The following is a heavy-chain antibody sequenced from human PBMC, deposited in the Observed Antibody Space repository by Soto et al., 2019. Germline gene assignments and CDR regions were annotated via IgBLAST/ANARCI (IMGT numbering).Heavy chain of an antibody. CDR1: GGSVSGYY. J-gene: IGHJ4*02. V-gene: IGHV4-59*08. Sequence: QVQLQESGPGLVKPSETLSLTCTVSGGSVSGYYWGWIRQPPGRGLEYIGHIHYSGSTNYNPSLKSRVPMSVDASRNQFSLKLNSVTAADTAVYFCARHYNSGSYPLDCWGQETLVTVSS. CDR2: IHYSGST. D-gene: IGHD3-10*01. CDR3: ARHYNSGSYPLDC.